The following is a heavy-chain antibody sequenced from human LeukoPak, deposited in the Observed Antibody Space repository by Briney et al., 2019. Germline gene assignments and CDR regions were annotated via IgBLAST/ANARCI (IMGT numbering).Heavy chain of an antibody. Sequence: PSETLSLTCAVYGGSFSGYYWSWIPQPPGKGLEWIGEINHSGSTNYNPSLKSRVTISVDTSKNQFSLKLSSVTAADTAVYYCARGRYYYYKDVWGKGTTVTVSS. V-gene: IGHV4-34*01. J-gene: IGHJ6*03. CDR2: INHSGST. CDR1: GGSFSGYY. CDR3: ARGRYYYYKDV.